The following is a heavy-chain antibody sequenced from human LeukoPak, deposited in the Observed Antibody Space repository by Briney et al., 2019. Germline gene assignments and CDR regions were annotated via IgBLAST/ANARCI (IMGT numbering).Heavy chain of an antibody. CDR2: MNNRGTS. J-gene: IGHJ4*02. V-gene: IGHV4-31*03. D-gene: IGHD4-17*01. CDR1: GGSTSSGDYY. CDR3: ARSWGYGDYDGPFDY. Sequence: SETLSLTCTVSGGSTSSGDYYWNWIRQHPGKGLEWIGYMNNRGTSNYNPSLRSRVTISVDTSNNQFSLRLSSVTAADTAVYYCARSWGYGDYDGPFDYWGQGTLVTVSS.